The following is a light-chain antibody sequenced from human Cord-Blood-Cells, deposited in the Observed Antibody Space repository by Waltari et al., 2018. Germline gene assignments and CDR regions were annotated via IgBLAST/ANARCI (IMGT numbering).Light chain of an antibody. V-gene: IGLV2-23*02. CDR2: EVS. J-gene: IGLJ1*01. CDR1: SSDVGSYNL. Sequence: QSALTQPASVSGSPGQSITISCTGTSSDVGSYNLVSWYQQHPGKAPKLMIYEVSKRPSGVSNRFSGSKSGNTASLTSSGLQAEDEADYYCCSYAGSSTRYVFGTGTKVTVL. CDR3: CSYAGSSTRYV.